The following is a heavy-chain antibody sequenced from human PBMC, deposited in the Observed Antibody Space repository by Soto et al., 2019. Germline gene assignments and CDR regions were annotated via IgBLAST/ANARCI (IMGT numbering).Heavy chain of an antibody. CDR1: GGSISSYY. V-gene: IGHV4-59*01. J-gene: IGHJ4*02. CDR2: IYYSGST. D-gene: IGHD5-12*01. Sequence: KSSETLSLTCTVSGGSISSYYWSWIRQPPGKGLEWIGYIYYSGSTNYNPSLKSRVTISVDTSKNQFSLKLSSVTAADTAVYYCARDSSGYDYDYWGQGTLVTVSS. CDR3: ARDSSGYDYDY.